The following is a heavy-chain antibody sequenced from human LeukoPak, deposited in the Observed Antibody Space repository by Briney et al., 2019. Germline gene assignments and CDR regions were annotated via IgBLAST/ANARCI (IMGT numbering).Heavy chain of an antibody. CDR3: ARLISARRWLQSTPYYFDY. CDR2: IYYSGST. CDR1: GGSISSSSYY. V-gene: IGHV4-39*01. J-gene: IGHJ4*02. Sequence: PSETLSLTCTVSGGSISSSSYYWGWIRQPPGKGLEWIGSIYYSGSTYYNPSLKSRVTISADTSKYQFSLKLSSVTAADTAVYYCARLISARRWLQSTPYYFDYWGQGTLVTVSS. D-gene: IGHD5-24*01.